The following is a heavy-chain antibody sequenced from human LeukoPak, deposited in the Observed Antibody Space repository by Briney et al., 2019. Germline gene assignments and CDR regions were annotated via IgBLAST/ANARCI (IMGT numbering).Heavy chain of an antibody. Sequence: SETLSLTCTVSGGSISSYYWSWIRQPPGKGLEWIGYIYYSGSTNYNPSLKSRVTISVDTSKNEFSLKLSSVTAADTAVYYCAREGQANYCSGGSCYSDWFDPWGQGTLVTVSS. CDR1: GGSISSYY. D-gene: IGHD2-15*01. CDR3: AREGQANYCSGGSCYSDWFDP. J-gene: IGHJ5*02. V-gene: IGHV4-59*01. CDR2: IYYSGST.